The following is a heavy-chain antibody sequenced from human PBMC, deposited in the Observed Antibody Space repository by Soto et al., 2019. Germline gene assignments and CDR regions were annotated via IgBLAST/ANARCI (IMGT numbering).Heavy chain of an antibody. Sequence: QVQVMQSGAEVKKPGASVKVSCMTSGYTFISYALNWVRQAPGQRLEWMGRINTGNGNTDYSQRFQGRITITRVTSATTTYMELTSLRPEDRAVYYCASAEGTVTTGWYGLDVWGQGTTVTVSS. CDR3: ASAEGTVTTGWYGLDV. CDR2: INTGNGNT. CDR1: GYTFISYA. D-gene: IGHD4-17*01. V-gene: IGHV1-3*04. J-gene: IGHJ6*02.